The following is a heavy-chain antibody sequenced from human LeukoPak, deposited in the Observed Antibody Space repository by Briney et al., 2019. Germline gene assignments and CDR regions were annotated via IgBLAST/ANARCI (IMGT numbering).Heavy chain of an antibody. CDR1: GGSFSGYY. CDR2: INRSGDT. CDR3: VRGRVKGKY. J-gene: IGHJ4*02. D-gene: IGHD2/OR15-2a*01. V-gene: IGHV4-34*01. Sequence: SETLSLTCAVYGGSFSGYYWTRIRQPPGKGLEWIGEINRSGDTNYNPSLKSRVTISVDTSKNQFSLKLSSVTAADTAVYYCVRGRVKGKYWGQGTLVTVSS.